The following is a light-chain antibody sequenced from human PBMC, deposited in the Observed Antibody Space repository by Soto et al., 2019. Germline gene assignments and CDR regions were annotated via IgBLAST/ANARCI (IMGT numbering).Light chain of an antibody. CDR3: QQCGSSRT. Sequence: EIVLTQSPGTLSLSPGERATLSCRASQSVSSSYLACYQQKPGQAPRLLIYGASSRATGIPDRFSGSGSGTDFTLTISRLEPDDFAVYYCQQCGSSRTFGQGAKVEIK. J-gene: IGKJ1*01. CDR1: QSVSSSY. CDR2: GAS. V-gene: IGKV3-20*01.